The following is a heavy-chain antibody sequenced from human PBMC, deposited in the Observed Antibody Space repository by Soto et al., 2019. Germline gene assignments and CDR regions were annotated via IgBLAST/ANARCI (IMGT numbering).Heavy chain of an antibody. D-gene: IGHD3-16*01. Sequence: SETLSLTCTVSGGSMSSGDYYWSWIRQHPGKGLEWIGYIHYSGTTYNNPSLKSRVTISIDTSKNQFSLKLSSVTAADTAVYYCARHGGYYFDYWGQGTLVTVSS. CDR2: IHYSGTT. J-gene: IGHJ4*02. CDR1: GGSMSSGDYY. CDR3: ARHGGYYFDY. V-gene: IGHV4-31*03.